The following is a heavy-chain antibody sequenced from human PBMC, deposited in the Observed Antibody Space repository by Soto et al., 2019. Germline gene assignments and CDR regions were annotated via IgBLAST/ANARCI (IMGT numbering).Heavy chain of an antibody. J-gene: IGHJ4*02. V-gene: IGHV1-69*13. Sequence: SVKVSCKASGGTFSSYAISWVRQAPGQGLEWMGGIIPIFGTANYAQKFQGRVTITADESTSTAYMELSSLRSDDTAVYYCARDRGSGWYPDYWGQGTLVTVSS. CDR2: IIPIFGTA. CDR1: GGTFSSYA. D-gene: IGHD6-19*01. CDR3: ARDRGSGWYPDY.